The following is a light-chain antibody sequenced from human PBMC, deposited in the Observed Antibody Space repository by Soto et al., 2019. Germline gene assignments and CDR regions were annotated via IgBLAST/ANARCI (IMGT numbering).Light chain of an antibody. V-gene: IGLV2-8*01. CDR3: NSNAGYIVV. CDR2: ENN. J-gene: IGLJ2*01. CDR1: GSDVGSYNY. Sequence: QSVLTQPPSASGSPGQSVTISCTGTGSDVGSYNYGSWYQHLPGKAPQLMIYENNKPPSVVPYRFSGSKSGTTASLTVSGLQAGEEADYYCNSNAGYIVVFGGGTKL.